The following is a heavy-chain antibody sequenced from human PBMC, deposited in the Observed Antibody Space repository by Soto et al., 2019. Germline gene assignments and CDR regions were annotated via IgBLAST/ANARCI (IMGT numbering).Heavy chain of an antibody. J-gene: IGHJ5*02. D-gene: IGHD3-16*02. Sequence: ASVKVSCKASGYTYTSYAMHWLRQAPGQRLEWMGWINAGNGNTKYSQKFQGRVTITRDTSASTAYMELSSLRSEDTAVYYCASDEYYDYIWGSYRLNWFDPWGQGTLVTVSS. CDR3: ASDEYYDYIWGSYRLNWFDP. CDR2: INAGNGNT. V-gene: IGHV1-3*01. CDR1: GYTYTSYA.